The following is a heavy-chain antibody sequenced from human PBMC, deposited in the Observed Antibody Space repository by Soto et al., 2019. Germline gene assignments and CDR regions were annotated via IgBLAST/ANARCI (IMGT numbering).Heavy chain of an antibody. Sequence: QVQLVQSGAEVKKPGASVKVSCKASGYTFINYYIHWVRQAPGQGLEWMGMINPSGGSTSYAQKFQGRVNMTSDTSTRIVYMELSSLRYEDKAVYYCARNDKSGRDSWGQGTLVTVSS. CDR2: INPSGGST. J-gene: IGHJ4*02. D-gene: IGHD1-1*01. V-gene: IGHV1-46*01. CDR1: GYTFINYY. CDR3: ARNDKSGRDS.